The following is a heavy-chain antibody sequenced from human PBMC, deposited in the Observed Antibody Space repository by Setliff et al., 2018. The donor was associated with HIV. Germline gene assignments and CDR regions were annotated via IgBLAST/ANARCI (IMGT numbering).Heavy chain of an antibody. D-gene: IGHD2-8*01. Sequence: ASVKVSCKASVYSLSTYAISWVRQAPGQGLEWMGWIDSNNGNRNFAQKFRGRVTMTTDISTNTAYMEVRSLSFDDTAVYYCVRLTADRTNYYYYMDVWGKGTTVTVSS. CDR1: VYSLSTYA. CDR2: IDSNNGNR. J-gene: IGHJ6*03. V-gene: IGHV1-18*04. CDR3: VRLTADRTNYYYYMDV.